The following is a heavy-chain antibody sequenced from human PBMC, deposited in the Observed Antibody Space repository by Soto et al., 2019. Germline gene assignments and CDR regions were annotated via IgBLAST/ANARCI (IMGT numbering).Heavy chain of an antibody. CDR3: DRVSSTFEYYSAMDT. D-gene: IGHD3-16*01. CDR2: IFSSGTT. J-gene: IGHJ6*02. V-gene: IGHV4-30-4*01. CDR1: GDSISSGNKY. Sequence: SETLSLTCTVSGDSISSGNKYWSWIRQPPGKGLEWIGYIFSSGTTYYNPSLKSRLTMSLDASQNQFSLKLNSLTDADTAVYFCDRVSSTFEYYSAMDTLGQGTTVTVSS.